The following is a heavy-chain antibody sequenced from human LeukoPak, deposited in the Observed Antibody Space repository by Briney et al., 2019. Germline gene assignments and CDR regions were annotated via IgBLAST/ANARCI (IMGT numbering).Heavy chain of an antibody. CDR2: IKSKTDGGTT. Sequence: GGSLRLSCAASGSTFSNYWMSWVRQAPGKGLEWVGRIKSKTDGGTTDYAAPVKGRFTISRDDSKNTLYLQMNSLKTEDTAVYYCTTMPSYYYYYMDVWGKGTTVTVSS. CDR3: TTMPSYYYYYMDV. CDR1: GSTFSNYW. J-gene: IGHJ6*03. D-gene: IGHD2-2*01. V-gene: IGHV3-15*01.